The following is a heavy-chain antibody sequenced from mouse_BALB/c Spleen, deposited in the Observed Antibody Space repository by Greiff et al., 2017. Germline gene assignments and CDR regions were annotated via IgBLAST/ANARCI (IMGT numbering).Heavy chain of an antibody. CDR2: IYPSDSYT. CDR3: ARKPFDY. Sequence: QVQLQQPGAELVRPGASVKLSCKASGYTFTSYWINWVKQRPGQGLEWIGNIYPSDSYTNYNQKFKDKATLTADKSSSTAYMQLSSLTSEDSAVYYCARKPFDYWGQGTTLTVSS. CDR1: GYTFTSYW. V-gene: IGHV1-69*02. J-gene: IGHJ2*01.